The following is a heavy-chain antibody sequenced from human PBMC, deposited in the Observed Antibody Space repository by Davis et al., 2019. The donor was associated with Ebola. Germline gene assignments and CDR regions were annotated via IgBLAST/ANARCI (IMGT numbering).Heavy chain of an antibody. J-gene: IGHJ6*02. CDR1: GGSISSSSYY. CDR2: IYYSGST. D-gene: IGHD4-17*01. V-gene: IGHV4-39*01. CDR3: ARGAVTSLHYYGMDV. Sequence: PSETLSLTCTVSGGSISSSSYYWGWIRHPPGKGLEWIGSIYYSGSTYYNPSLKSRVTISVDTSKNQFSLKLSSVTAADTAVYYCARGAVTSLHYYGMDVWGQGTTVTVSS.